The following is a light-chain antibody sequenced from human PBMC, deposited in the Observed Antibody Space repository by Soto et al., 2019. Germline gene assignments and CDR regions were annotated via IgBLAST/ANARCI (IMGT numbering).Light chain of an antibody. V-gene: IGKV3-20*01. CDR2: GAS. CDR3: QQYGNSPWT. J-gene: IGKJ1*01. Sequence: EIVLTQSPGTLSLSPGERATLSCRASQSVRSYFAWYQQKPGQAPRLLIYGASSRPTGIPDRVSGSGSGTDFTLSISRLEPEDFAVYYCQQYGNSPWTFGQGTKVDVK. CDR1: QSVRSY.